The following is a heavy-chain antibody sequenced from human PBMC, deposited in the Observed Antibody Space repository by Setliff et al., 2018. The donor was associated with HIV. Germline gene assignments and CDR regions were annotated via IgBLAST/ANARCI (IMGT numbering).Heavy chain of an antibody. D-gene: IGHD2-8*02. J-gene: IGHJ4*02. Sequence: GASVKVSCKASTNTFLNYGISWVRQAPGQGLEWMGWISVHNDNSNYAQRFRDRVTMTTDIPTSTAYMELRGLRSDDTAVYYCARDDGYCTATSCQTGFDYWGQGTLVTVSS. V-gene: IGHV1-18*01. CDR3: ARDDGYCTATSCQTGFDY. CDR1: TNTFLNYG. CDR2: ISVHNDNS.